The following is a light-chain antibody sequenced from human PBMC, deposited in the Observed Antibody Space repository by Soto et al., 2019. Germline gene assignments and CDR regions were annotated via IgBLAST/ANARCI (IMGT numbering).Light chain of an antibody. CDR2: DAS. CDR1: QSVSRN. V-gene: IGKV3-11*01. CDR3: QQYVNWPYT. Sequence: EIVLTQSPATLCLSPGERATLSCRASQSVSRNLAWYQQKPGQAPRLLIYDASNRATGIPARFSGSGSVTDFTLTISSLEPEDFAVYYCQQYVNWPYTFGQGTKLEIK. J-gene: IGKJ2*01.